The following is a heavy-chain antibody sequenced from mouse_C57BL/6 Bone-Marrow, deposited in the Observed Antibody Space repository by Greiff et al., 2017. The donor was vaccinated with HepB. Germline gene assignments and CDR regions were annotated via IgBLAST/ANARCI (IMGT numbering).Heavy chain of an antibody. D-gene: IGHD3-3*01. V-gene: IGHV1-61*01. J-gene: IGHJ4*01. CDR2: IYPSDSET. CDR1: GYTCTSYW. CDR3: ARGLYSMPS. Sequence: QVQLQQPGAELVRPGSSVKLSCKASGYTCTSYWMDWVTQRPGQGLEWIGNIYPSDSETHYNQKFKDKATLTVDKSSSTAYMQLSSLTSEDSAVYYCARGLYSMPSWRQAAPVPASS.